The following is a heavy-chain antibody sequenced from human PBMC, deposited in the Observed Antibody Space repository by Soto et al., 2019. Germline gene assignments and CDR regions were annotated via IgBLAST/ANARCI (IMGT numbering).Heavy chain of an antibody. V-gene: IGHV3-30*18. D-gene: IGHD5-18*01. CDR2: ISYDGSNK. CDR3: AKEGYSYACMDV. CDR1: GFTFSSYG. Sequence: GGSLRLSCAASGFTFSSYGMHWVLQAPGKGLEWVAVISYDGSNKYYADSVKGRFTISRDNSKNTLYLQMNSLRAEDTAVYYCAKEGYSYACMDVWGQGTTVTVSS. J-gene: IGHJ6*02.